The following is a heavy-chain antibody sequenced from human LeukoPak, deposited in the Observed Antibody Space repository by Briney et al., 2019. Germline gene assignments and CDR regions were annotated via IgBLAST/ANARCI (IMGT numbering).Heavy chain of an antibody. J-gene: IGHJ4*02. CDR2: ISAYNGNT. CDR1: GYTFTSYG. D-gene: IGHD3-16*01. CDR3: ARRNPVGGIGYFDY. Sequence: GASVKVSCKASGYTFTSYGISWVRQAPGQGLEWMGWISAYNGNTNYAQKLQGRVTMTTDTSTSTAYIELRSLRSDDTAVYYCARRNPVGGIGYFDYWGQGTLVTVSS. V-gene: IGHV1-18*01.